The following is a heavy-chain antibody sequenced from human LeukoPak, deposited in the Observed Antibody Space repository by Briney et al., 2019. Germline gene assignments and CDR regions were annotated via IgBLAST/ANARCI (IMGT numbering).Heavy chain of an antibody. CDR2: IYKSGST. V-gene: IGHV4-59*01. CDR1: GGSISNYY. D-gene: IGHD5-18*01. Sequence: SETLSFTCTVSGGSISNYYWNWIRQPPGKGLEWIGYIYKSGSTSYNPSLKGRVTMSVDMSKNRFTLSLRSVTAADTAVYYCARGTWTALNWFDPWGQGTLDTVSS. J-gene: IGHJ5*02. CDR3: ARGTWTALNWFDP.